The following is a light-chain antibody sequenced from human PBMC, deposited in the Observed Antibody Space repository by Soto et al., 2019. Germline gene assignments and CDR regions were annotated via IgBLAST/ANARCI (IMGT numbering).Light chain of an antibody. CDR1: QSISDS. CDR3: QQDNGYWT. V-gene: IGKV1-5*03. CDR2: EAS. Sequence: DIQMTQSPSTLSASVGDRVTITCRASQSISDSLAWYQQKPGKAPKLLIYEASNLKSGVPSRFSGSGSGTEYTLTISSQPPDDFASYYCQQDNGYWTFGQGTKVEIK. J-gene: IGKJ1*01.